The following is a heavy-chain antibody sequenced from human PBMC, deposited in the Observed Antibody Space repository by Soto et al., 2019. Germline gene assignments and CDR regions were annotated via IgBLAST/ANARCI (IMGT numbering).Heavy chain of an antibody. CDR1: GFTFSSYA. CDR3: ARDGFDDYYDSSGSRKGSPFDY. CDR2: ISYDGSNK. Sequence: GGSLRLSCAASGFTFSSYAMHWVRQAPGKGLEWVAVISYDGSNKYYADSVKGRFTISRDNSKNTLYLQMNSLRAEDTAVYYCARDGFDDYYDSSGSRKGSPFDYWGQGTLVTV. D-gene: IGHD3-22*01. V-gene: IGHV3-30-3*01. J-gene: IGHJ4*02.